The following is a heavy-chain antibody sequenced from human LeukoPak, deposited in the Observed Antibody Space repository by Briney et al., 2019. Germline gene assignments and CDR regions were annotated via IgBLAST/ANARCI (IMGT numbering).Heavy chain of an antibody. J-gene: IGHJ5*02. CDR3: AKDISSGSGSYQNPNWFDP. CDR2: ISYDGSNK. Sequence: GGSLRLSCAASGFTFTSYSMNWVRQAPGKGLEWVAVISYDGSNKYYADSVKGRFTISRDNSKNTLYLQMNSLRAEDTAVYYCAKDISSGSGSYQNPNWFDPWGQGTLVTVSS. V-gene: IGHV3-30*04. D-gene: IGHD3-10*01. CDR1: GFTFTSYS.